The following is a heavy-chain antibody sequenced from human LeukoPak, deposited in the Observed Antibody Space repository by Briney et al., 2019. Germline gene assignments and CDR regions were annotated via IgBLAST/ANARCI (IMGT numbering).Heavy chain of an antibody. D-gene: IGHD2-2*02. V-gene: IGHV4-59*11. CDR2: IYYSGST. Sequence: PSETLSLTCTVSGGSISSHYWSWIRQPPGKGLEWIGYIYYSGSTNYNPSLKSRVTISVDTSKNQFSVKLSSVTAADTAVYYCARVQVVVVPAAIPVLGAFDIWGQGTMVTVSS. J-gene: IGHJ3*02. CDR3: ARVQVVVVPAAIPVLGAFDI. CDR1: GGSISSHY.